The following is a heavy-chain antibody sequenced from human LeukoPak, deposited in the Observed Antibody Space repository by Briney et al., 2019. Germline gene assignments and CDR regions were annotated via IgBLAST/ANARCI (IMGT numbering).Heavy chain of an antibody. CDR3: ARHNSGWSLNRGFDP. J-gene: IGHJ5*02. V-gene: IGHV3-23*01. Sequence: GGSLRLSCTASGFTLSSYEMSWIRQAPGKGLEWVSSIDYSGGSTYYADSVKGRFTISRDNSKNTLYLQMNSLRAEDTAVYYCARHNSGWSLNRGFDPWGQGTLVTVSS. CDR1: GFTLSSYE. CDR2: IDYSGGST. D-gene: IGHD6-19*01.